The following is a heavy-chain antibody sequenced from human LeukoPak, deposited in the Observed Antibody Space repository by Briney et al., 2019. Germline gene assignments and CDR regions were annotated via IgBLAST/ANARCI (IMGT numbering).Heavy chain of an antibody. V-gene: IGHV4-31*03. D-gene: IGHD3-10*01. Sequence: SQTLSLTCTVSGDSINGGGYYWSWIRQHPGKGLEWIGYIYYSGSTYYNPSPKSRVTISVDTSKNQFSLKVNSVTVADTAVYYCARDNYYGPGSFVYWGQGTLVTVSS. CDR3: ARDNYYGPGSFVY. CDR1: GDSINGGGYY. J-gene: IGHJ4*02. CDR2: IYYSGST.